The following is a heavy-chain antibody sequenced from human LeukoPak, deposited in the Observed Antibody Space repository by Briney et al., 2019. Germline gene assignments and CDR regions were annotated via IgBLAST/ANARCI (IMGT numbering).Heavy chain of an antibody. CDR1: GFTFDDYA. CDR3: AKDLYSSSWYYFDY. Sequence: GGSLTLACAASGFTFDDYAMHWVRQAPGKGLEWVSGISWNSGSIGYADSVKGRFTISRDNAKNSLYLQMNSLRAEDTAFYYCAKDLYSSSWYYFDYWGQGTLVTVSS. CDR2: ISWNSGSI. J-gene: IGHJ4*02. D-gene: IGHD6-13*01. V-gene: IGHV3-9*01.